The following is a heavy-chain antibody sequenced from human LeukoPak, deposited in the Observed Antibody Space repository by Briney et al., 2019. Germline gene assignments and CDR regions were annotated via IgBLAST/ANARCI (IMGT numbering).Heavy chain of an antibody. Sequence: HPGGSPRLSCAASGFTFSSYGMHWVRQAPGKGLEWVAFIRFDGSNKYYADSVKGRFTISRDNSKNTLYLQMNSLRAEDTAVYYCARAQLGWYDFDYWGQGTLVTVSS. V-gene: IGHV3-30*02. D-gene: IGHD6-19*01. J-gene: IGHJ4*02. CDR3: ARAQLGWYDFDY. CDR2: IRFDGSNK. CDR1: GFTFSSYG.